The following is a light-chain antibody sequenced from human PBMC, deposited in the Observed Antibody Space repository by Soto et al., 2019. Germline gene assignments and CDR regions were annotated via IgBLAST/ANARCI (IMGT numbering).Light chain of an antibody. CDR3: QQYGSSGT. J-gene: IGKJ1*01. Sequence: EMGLAQSPGTLSLSPGEMATLSCRASQSVSNNYLAWYQQKPGQAPRLLIYGASNRATGIPDRFSGSGSGTDFTLTISRLEPEDFAVYYCQQYGSSGTFGQGTKVDIK. V-gene: IGKV3-20*01. CDR2: GAS. CDR1: QSVSNNY.